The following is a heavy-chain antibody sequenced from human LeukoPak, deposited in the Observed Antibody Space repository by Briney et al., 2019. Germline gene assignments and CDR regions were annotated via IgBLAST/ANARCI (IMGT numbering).Heavy chain of an antibody. Sequence: ASVTVSRKASGYTFTNYGISWVRQAPGQGLEWMGWISAYHGGTNYAQKLQGRVTMTTDTSTSTAYMELRSLRSDDTAVYFCARDSGITGTTSSLDYWPQGTLVTVSS. D-gene: IGHD1-7*01. J-gene: IGHJ4*02. V-gene: IGHV1-18*01. CDR1: GYTFTNYG. CDR3: ARDSGITGTTSSLDY. CDR2: ISAYHGGT.